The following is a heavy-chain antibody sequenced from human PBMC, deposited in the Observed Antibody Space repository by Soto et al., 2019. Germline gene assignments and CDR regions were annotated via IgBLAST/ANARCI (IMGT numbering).Heavy chain of an antibody. Sequence: QVQLQESGPGLVKPSGTLSLTCAVSGVSIGSHDWWTWVRQPPGKGLEWIGESHQSGNTNYNSSLESRVTISLDKSKNLFSLQLSSVTVADTAVYYSATRDTGRVYWGQGTLVTVSS. CDR1: GVSIGSHDW. J-gene: IGHJ4*02. CDR3: ATRDTGRVY. CDR2: SHQSGNT. D-gene: IGHD5-18*01. V-gene: IGHV4-4*02.